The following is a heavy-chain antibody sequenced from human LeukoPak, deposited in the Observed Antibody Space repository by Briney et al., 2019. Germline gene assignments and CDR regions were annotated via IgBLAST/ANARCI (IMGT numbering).Heavy chain of an antibody. CDR2: INQDGSEK. D-gene: IGHD3-10*01. CDR1: GFTFDDYW. V-gene: IGHV3-7*01. CDR3: ARAGNYYGRHTDWFDP. J-gene: IGHJ5*02. Sequence: GGSLRLSCGASGFTFDDYWVSWVRQAPGQGLERVANINQDGSEKYYLDSAKGRFTISRDNAKNSLYLQMNSLRAEDTAVYYCARAGNYYGRHTDWFDPWGQGTLVTVSS.